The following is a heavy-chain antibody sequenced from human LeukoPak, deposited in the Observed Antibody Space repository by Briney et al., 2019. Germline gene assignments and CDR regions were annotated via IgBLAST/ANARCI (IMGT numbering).Heavy chain of an antibody. D-gene: IGHD6-13*01. J-gene: IGHJ4*02. CDR3: ARGAAAVDY. V-gene: IGHV1-3*01. CDR2: IKAGNGDT. CDR1: GYTFTTYA. Sequence: ASVKVSCKASGYTFTTYAIHWMRQVAGQRLERIGWIKAGNGDTKYSQRFQGRVTLTRDTSASTAYIELSSLRSEDTAVYFCARGAAAVDYWSQGTRVTVSS.